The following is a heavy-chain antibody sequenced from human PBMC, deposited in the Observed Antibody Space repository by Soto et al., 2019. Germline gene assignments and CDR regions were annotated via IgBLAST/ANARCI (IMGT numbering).Heavy chain of an antibody. J-gene: IGHJ4*02. CDR2: IYYSGSP. CDR3: ARRGGYSYGSGEIDY. D-gene: IGHD5-18*01. CDR1: GRSISSSSYY. V-gene: IGHV4-39*01. Sequence: PSETLSLTCTVSGRSISSSSYYWGWIRQPPGKGLEWIGSIYYSGSPYYNPSLKSRVTISVDTSKNQFSLKLSSVTAADTAVYYCARRGGYSYGSGEIDYWGQGTLVTVSS.